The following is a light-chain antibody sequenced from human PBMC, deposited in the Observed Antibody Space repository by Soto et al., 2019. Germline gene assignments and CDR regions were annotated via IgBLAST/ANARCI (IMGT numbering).Light chain of an antibody. CDR3: QQSYNTPLR. Sequence: DIQMTQSPSSLSASVGDRVTITCRASQSISSYLNWYQQKPGKAPKLLIHAASSLQSGVSSRFSGSGTGTDFTLTISSPQPEDFATYYCQQSYNTPLRFGGGTKVEIK. CDR2: AAS. V-gene: IGKV1-39*01. J-gene: IGKJ4*01. CDR1: QSISSY.